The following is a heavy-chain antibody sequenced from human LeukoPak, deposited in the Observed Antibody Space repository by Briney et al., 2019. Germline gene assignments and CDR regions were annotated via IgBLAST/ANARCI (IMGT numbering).Heavy chain of an antibody. CDR1: GGSISSGGYS. Sequence: PSETLSLTCAVSGGSISSGGYSWSWIRQPPGKGLEWIGYIYHSGSTYYNPSLKSRVTISVDRSKNQFSLKLSSVTAADTAVYYCARVSGQLWFFDYWGQGTLVTVSS. J-gene: IGHJ4*02. D-gene: IGHD5-18*01. V-gene: IGHV4-30-2*01. CDR2: IYHSGST. CDR3: ARVSGQLWFFDY.